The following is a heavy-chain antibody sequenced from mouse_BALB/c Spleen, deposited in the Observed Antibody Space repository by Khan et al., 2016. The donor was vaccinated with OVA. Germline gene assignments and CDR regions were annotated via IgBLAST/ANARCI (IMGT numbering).Heavy chain of an antibody. V-gene: IGHV5-6-4*01. J-gene: IGHJ1*01. D-gene: IGHD2-1*01. Sequence: EVELVESGGGLVKPGGSLKLSCAASGFSFSPYTMSWVRQTPEKRLEWVATISSGSTYTYYPDSVRGRFTISRDNAKYTLYLQMSSLKSEDAAMYYCTRDGNYARWYFDVWGAGATVTVSS. CDR3: TRDGNYARWYFDV. CDR1: GFSFSPYT. CDR2: ISSGSTYT.